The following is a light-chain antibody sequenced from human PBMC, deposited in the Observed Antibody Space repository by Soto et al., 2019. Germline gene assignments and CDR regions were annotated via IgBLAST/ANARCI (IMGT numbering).Light chain of an antibody. V-gene: IGKV3-20*01. Sequence: EIVLTQSPGTLSLSPGERATLSCRASQSVSGNNLAWYQQRPGQAPRVVIYGASSRATGIPDRFSGSGSGTDFTLTISRLEPEDFAVYYCQQYGSSPRTFGQGAKVDIK. J-gene: IGKJ1*01. CDR3: QQYGSSPRT. CDR2: GAS. CDR1: QSVSGNN.